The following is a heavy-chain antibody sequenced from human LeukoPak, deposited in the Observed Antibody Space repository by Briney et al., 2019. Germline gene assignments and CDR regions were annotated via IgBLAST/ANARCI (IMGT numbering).Heavy chain of an antibody. J-gene: IGHJ5*02. D-gene: IGHD3-10*01. CDR1: GGSICRGVYS. V-gene: IGHV4-30-2*01. CDR2: IYLIVRT. CDR3: ARGDYYGSGGYNRFDP. Sequence: SLSLSCAVSGGSICRGVYSTSWIRHPPRKGLECLGYIYLIVRTYSNPSLKSRVTISVDRSTKQCSLKLTAMTAADTAVYYCARGDYYGSGGYNRFDPWGQGTLVTVSS.